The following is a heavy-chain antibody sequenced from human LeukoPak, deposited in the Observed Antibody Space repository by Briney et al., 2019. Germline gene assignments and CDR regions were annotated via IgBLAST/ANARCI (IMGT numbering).Heavy chain of an antibody. CDR1: GFTFSSYW. V-gene: IGHV3-74*01. D-gene: IGHD1-26*01. CDR2: INTDGSST. J-gene: IGHJ6*03. CDR3: ARGIVGAPYYYYMDV. Sequence: PGGSLRLSCAASGFTFSSYWMHWVRQAPGKGLVWVSRINTDGSSTSYANSVKGRFTISRDNAKNTLYLQMNSLRAEDTAVYYCARGIVGAPYYYYMDVWGKGTTVTISS.